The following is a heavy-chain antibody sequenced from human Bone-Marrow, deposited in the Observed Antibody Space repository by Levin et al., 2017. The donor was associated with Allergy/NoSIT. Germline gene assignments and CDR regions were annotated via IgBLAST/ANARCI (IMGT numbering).Heavy chain of an antibody. D-gene: IGHD5-12*01. CDR1: GFAFKDYA. V-gene: IGHV3-23*01. CDR2: VSGSGRRT. CDR3: AKAATMDNSGWRQFDY. Sequence: GESLKISCAASGFAFKDYAMSWVRQAPGKGLEWVSTVSGSGRRTFYADSVKGRFTISRDNSTNKVSLQMNSLTVDDAAVYFCAKAATMDNSGWRQFDYWGQGTLVAVSS. J-gene: IGHJ4*02.